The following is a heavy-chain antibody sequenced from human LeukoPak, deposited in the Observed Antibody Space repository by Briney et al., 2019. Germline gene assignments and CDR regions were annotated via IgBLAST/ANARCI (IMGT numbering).Heavy chain of an antibody. Sequence: ASVKVSCKASGYTFTSYGISWVRQAPGQGLEWMGWISAYNGNTNYAQKLQGRVTMTTDTSTSTAYMELRSLRSDDTAVYYCARDHGSGSWYYYYGMDVWSQGTTVTVSS. J-gene: IGHJ6*02. V-gene: IGHV1-18*01. CDR3: ARDHGSGSWYYYYGMDV. CDR2: ISAYNGNT. D-gene: IGHD3-10*01. CDR1: GYTFTSYG.